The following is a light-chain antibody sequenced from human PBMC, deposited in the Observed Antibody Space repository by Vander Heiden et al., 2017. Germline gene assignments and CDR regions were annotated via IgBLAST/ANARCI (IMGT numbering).Light chain of an antibody. CDR2: ATS. J-gene: IGKJ1*01. V-gene: IGKV1-39*01. CDR3: QQTYNSTWT. CDR1: QSISRF. Sequence: DIQMTQSPSSLSAFLGDRVTITCRASQSISRFLNWYQQRPGNAPNLLIYATSSLQSGVPSRFSGSGSGTDFTLTISRLQPEDFATYYCQQTYNSTWTFGQGTKVEVK.